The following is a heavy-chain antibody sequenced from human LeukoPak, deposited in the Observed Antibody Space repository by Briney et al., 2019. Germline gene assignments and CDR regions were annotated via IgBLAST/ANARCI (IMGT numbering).Heavy chain of an antibody. CDR3: AREHIRSGSYELDY. D-gene: IGHD3-10*01. J-gene: IGHJ4*02. CDR1: GFTFSDYY. CDR2: ISSSGLTI. V-gene: IGHV3-11*04. Sequence: GGSLRLSCAVSGFTFSDYYISWIRQAPGKGLEWVSYISSSGLTIYYADSVKGRFTISRDNAQNSVYLQMNSLRAEDTAVYYCAREHIRSGSYELDYWGQGTLVTVSS.